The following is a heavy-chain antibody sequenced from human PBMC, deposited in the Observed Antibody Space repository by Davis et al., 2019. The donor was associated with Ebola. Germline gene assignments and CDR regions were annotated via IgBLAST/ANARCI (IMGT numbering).Heavy chain of an antibody. CDR3: ARDCTNGVCHCGMDV. Sequence: AASVKVSCKASGYTFTSYAMHWVRQAPGQRLEWMGWINAGNGNTKYSQKFQGRVTITRDTSASTAYMELSSLRSEDTAVYYCARDCTNGVCHCGMDVWGQGTTVTVSS. CDR1: GYTFTSYA. D-gene: IGHD2-8*01. V-gene: IGHV1-3*01. J-gene: IGHJ6*02. CDR2: INAGNGNT.